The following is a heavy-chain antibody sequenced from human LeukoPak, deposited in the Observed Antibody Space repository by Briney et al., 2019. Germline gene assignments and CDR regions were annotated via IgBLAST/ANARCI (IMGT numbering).Heavy chain of an antibody. Sequence: GGSLRLSCAASGFTFSSYAMSWVRQAPGKGLEWVSAISGSGGSTYYADSVKGRFTISRDNAKNSLYLQMNSLRAEDTAVYYCARVVGAGYFDLWGRGTLVTVSS. D-gene: IGHD1-26*01. V-gene: IGHV3-23*01. CDR3: ARVVGAGYFDL. J-gene: IGHJ2*01. CDR1: GFTFSSYA. CDR2: ISGSGGST.